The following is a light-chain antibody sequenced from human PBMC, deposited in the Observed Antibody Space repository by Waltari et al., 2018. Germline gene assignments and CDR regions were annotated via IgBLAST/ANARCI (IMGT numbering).Light chain of an antibody. Sequence: DIQMTQSPSTLSASVGDRVTITCRASQSISSWLAWYQQKPGKAPKLLIYEASSLESGVPSRFSDSGSGTEFTLTISSLQPDDFATYYCQQYNSYSPWTFGQGTKVEIK. V-gene: IGKV1-5*03. CDR3: QQYNSYSPWT. CDR1: QSISSW. CDR2: EAS. J-gene: IGKJ1*01.